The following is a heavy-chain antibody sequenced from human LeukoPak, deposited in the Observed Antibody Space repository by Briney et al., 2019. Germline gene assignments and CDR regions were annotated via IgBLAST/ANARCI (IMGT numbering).Heavy chain of an antibody. J-gene: IGHJ5*02. CDR3: ARDPGYCSGGSCNWFDP. V-gene: IGHV1-2*02. CDR1: GYTFTGYY. Sequence: GASVKVSCKASGYTFTGYYMHWVRQAPGQGLEWMGWINPNSGGTNYAQKFQGRVTMTRDTSISTAYMELSRLRSDDTAVYYCARDPGYCSGGSCNWFDPWGQGTLVTVSS. CDR2: INPNSGGT. D-gene: IGHD2-15*01.